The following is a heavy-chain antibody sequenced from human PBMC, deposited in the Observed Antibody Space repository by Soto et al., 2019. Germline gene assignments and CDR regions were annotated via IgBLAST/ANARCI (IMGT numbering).Heavy chain of an antibody. V-gene: IGHV4-59*01. D-gene: IGHD2-21*02. CDR1: GGSIRSYY. CDR3: ARMTFDDYFDY. Sequence: SETLSLTCTVSGGSIRSYYWSWIRQPPGKGLEWIGYIYYSGSTNYNPSLKSRVTISVDTSKNQFSLKLSSVTAADTAVYYCARMTFDDYFDYWGQGTLVTVS. J-gene: IGHJ4*02. CDR2: IYYSGST.